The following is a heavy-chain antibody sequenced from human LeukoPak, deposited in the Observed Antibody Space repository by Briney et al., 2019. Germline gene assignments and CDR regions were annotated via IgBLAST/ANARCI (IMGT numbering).Heavy chain of an antibody. D-gene: IGHD6-19*01. V-gene: IGHV4-61*05. CDR3: ARGGSGWYGEDYFDY. CDR2: IYYSGST. Sequence: PSETLSLTCTVSGGSISSSSYYWGWIRQPPGKGLEWIGYIYYSGSTNYNPSLKSRVTISVDTSKNQFSLKLSSVTAADTAVYYCARGGSGWYGEDYFDYWGQGTLVTVSS. J-gene: IGHJ4*02. CDR1: GGSISSSSYY.